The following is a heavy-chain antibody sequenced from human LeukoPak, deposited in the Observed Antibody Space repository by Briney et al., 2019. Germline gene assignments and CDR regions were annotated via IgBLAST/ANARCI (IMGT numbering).Heavy chain of an antibody. CDR2: ISSSSSTI. J-gene: IGHJ4*02. D-gene: IGHD3-3*01. V-gene: IGHV3-48*01. CDR3: ATSIDPYYDFWSGYLDY. Sequence: GGSLRLSCAASGFTFSSYSMNWVRQAPGKGLEWVSYISSSSSTIYYADSVKGRFTISRDNAKNSLYLQMNSLRAEDTAVYYCATSIDPYYDFWSGYLDYWGQGTLVTVSS. CDR1: GFTFSSYS.